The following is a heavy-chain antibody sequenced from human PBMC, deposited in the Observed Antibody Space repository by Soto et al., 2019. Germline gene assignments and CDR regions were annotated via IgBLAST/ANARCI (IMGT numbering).Heavy chain of an antibody. J-gene: IGHJ4*02. Sequence: NPSETLSLTCTVSGGSISSGGYYWSWIRQHPGKGLEWIGYIYYSGSTYYNPSLKSRVTISVDTSKNQFSLKLSSVTAADTAVYYCAESNYDTLVATRWGQGTLVTVSS. CDR3: AESNYDTLVATR. D-gene: IGHD3-22*01. CDR2: IYYSGST. CDR1: GGSISSGGYY. V-gene: IGHV4-31*03.